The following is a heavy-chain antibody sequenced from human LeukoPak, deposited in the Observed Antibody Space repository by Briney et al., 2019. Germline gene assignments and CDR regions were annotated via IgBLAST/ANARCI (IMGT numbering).Heavy chain of an antibody. CDR1: GGSISSSSYY. Sequence: PSETLSLTCSVSGGSISSSSYYWGWIRQPPGNGLEWIGSIYNSGSTYHNPSLKSRVTISVDTSKNQFSLKLSSVTAADTAVYYCARHDPTMVRYWGQGTLVTVSS. D-gene: IGHD3-10*01. CDR2: IYNSGST. J-gene: IGHJ4*02. CDR3: ARHDPTMVRY. V-gene: IGHV4-39*01.